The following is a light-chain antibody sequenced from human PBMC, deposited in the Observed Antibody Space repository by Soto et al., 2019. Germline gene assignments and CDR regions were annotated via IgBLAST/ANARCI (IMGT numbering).Light chain of an antibody. CDR3: QQYGSSPYT. CDR1: QSVSSDY. Sequence: EIVLTQSPGTLSLSPGERATLSCRASQSVSSDYLAWYQQKPGQAPRLLLYGASNRATAIPDRFSGSGSGTDFTLNISRLEPEDFAVYSCQQYGSSPYTFGQGTKLEI. V-gene: IGKV3-20*01. J-gene: IGKJ2*01. CDR2: GAS.